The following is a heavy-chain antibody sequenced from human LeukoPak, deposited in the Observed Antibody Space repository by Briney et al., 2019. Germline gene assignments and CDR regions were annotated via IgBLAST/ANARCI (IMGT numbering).Heavy chain of an antibody. CDR2: IIPIFGTA. CDR3: ARGGNLTYYDFWSGYSYYFDY. D-gene: IGHD3-3*01. CDR1: GGTFCSYA. J-gene: IGHJ4*02. V-gene: IGHV1-69*05. Sequence: ASVKVSCKASGGTFCSYAISWVRQTPGQGLEWMGGIIPIFGTANYAQKFQGRVTITTDESTSTAYMELSSLRSEDTAVYYCARGGNLTYYDFWSGYSYYFDYWGQGTLVTVSS.